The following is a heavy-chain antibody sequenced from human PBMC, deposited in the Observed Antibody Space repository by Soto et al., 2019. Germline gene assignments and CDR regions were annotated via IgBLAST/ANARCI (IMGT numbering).Heavy chain of an antibody. CDR2: SHQSGNT. CDR3: ATRDTSRFY. CDR1: GVSISSHDW. J-gene: IGHJ4*02. Sequence: QVQLQESGPGLVKPSGTLSLTCAVSGVSISSHDWWTWVRQPPGKGLEWIGESHQSGNTNYNSSLESRVTISVDKSKNQFSRNLSSVTVADTAVYYCATRDTSRFYWGQGTVVTVSS. D-gene: IGHD6-13*01. V-gene: IGHV4-4*02.